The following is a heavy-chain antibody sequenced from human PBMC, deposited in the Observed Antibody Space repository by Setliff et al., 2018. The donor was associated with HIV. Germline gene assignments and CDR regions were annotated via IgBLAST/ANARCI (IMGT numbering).Heavy chain of an antibody. Sequence: GGSLRLSCAASGFTFDDYAMHWGRQSTGKGLEWVAGITWDSKRIAYADSVKGRFTISRDNAKNQLYLEMNSLETDDTALYYCARRQYHSGWGFQYWGQGTLVTVSS. D-gene: IGHD6-19*01. CDR2: ITWDSKRI. V-gene: IGHV3-9*01. J-gene: IGHJ1*01. CDR1: GFTFDDYA. CDR3: ARRQYHSGWGFQY.